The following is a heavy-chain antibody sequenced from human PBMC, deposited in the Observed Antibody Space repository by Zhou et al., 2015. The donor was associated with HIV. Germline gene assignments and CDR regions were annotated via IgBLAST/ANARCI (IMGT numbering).Heavy chain of an antibody. J-gene: IGHJ4*02. CDR3: ARSLGGYNPNLDS. D-gene: IGHD3-3*01. CDR2: INPSTGIT. CDR1: GYVFTSYY. Sequence: QVQLVQSGAEVKKPGASVKVSCKASGYVFTSYYMHWVRQAPGQGLEWVGIINPSTGITTSAQRFQGRVTMTRDKSTSTVYMELSSLRSDDTAVYYCARSLGGYNPNLDSWGQGTLVTVSS. V-gene: IGHV1-46*01.